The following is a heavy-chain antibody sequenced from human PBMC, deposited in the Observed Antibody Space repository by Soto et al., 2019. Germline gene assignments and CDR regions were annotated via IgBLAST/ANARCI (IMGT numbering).Heavy chain of an antibody. CDR1: GYTFTSYG. CDR2: ISAYNGNT. CDR3: AKNWAAAGPFDY. V-gene: IGHV1-18*01. Sequence: QVQLVQSGAEVKKPGASVKVSCKASGYTFTSYGISWVRQAPGQGLEWMGWISAYNGNTNYAQKLQGRITMTTDTSTSNAYMERRTPRSEATDVYDSAKNWAAAGPFDYWGQGTMVTVSS. D-gene: IGHD6-13*01. J-gene: IGHJ4*02.